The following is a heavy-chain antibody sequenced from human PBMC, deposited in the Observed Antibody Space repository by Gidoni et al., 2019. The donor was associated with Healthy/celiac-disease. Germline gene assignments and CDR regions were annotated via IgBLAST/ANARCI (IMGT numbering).Heavy chain of an antibody. J-gene: IGHJ3*02. CDR3: AKPTGTGAFDI. V-gene: IGHV3-23*01. Sequence: FTISRDNSKNTLYLQMNSLRAEDTAVYYCAKPTGTGAFDIWGQGTMVTVSS.